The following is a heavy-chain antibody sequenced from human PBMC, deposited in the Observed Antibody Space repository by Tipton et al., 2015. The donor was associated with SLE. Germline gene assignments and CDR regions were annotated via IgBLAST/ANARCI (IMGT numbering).Heavy chain of an antibody. D-gene: IGHD2-15*01. CDR2: VNSDGSDT. J-gene: IGHJ3*01. CDR3: ARGGWRHAFDV. CDR1: GFTFSDYW. Sequence: SLRLSCVASGFTFSDYWMHWVRKGPGKGLVWVSRVNSDGSDTIYADSVKGRFTISRDNAKNTLYLQMNSLRAEDTAVYYCARGGWRHAFDVWGQGTIGTVSS. V-gene: IGHV3-74*01.